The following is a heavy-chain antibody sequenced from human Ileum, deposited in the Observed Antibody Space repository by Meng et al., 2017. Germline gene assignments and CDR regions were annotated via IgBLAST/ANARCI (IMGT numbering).Heavy chain of an antibody. D-gene: IGHD3-10*01. CDR2: IKQDGSEK. Sequence: GESLKISCAASGFTFSSYWMSWVRQAPGKGLEWVANIKQDGSEKYYVDSVKGRFTISRDNAKNSLYLQMNSLRAEDTAVYYCARDIGSPELPYPHYWGQGTLVTVAS. CDR3: ARDIGSPELPYPHY. CDR1: GFTFSSYW. J-gene: IGHJ4*02. V-gene: IGHV3-7*01.